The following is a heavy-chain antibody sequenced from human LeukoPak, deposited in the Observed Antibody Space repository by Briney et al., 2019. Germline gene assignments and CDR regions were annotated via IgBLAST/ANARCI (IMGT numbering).Heavy chain of an antibody. CDR3: ALSTYSRSPS. CDR1: GFAFSDHW. J-gene: IGHJ5*02. D-gene: IGHD6-6*01. Sequence: PGGSLRLSCAASGFAFSDHWMIWVRQAPGKGLEWVANINQDESKKYYVDSVEGRFTISRDNAKNSLYLQMNSLRAEDTALYYCALSTYSRSPSWGQGTLVTVSS. CDR2: INQDESKK. V-gene: IGHV3-7*01.